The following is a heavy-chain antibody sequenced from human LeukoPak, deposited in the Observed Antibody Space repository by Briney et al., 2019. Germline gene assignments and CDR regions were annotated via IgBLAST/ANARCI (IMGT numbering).Heavy chain of an antibody. Sequence: PGGSLRLSCAASGFTVSSNYMSWVRQAPGKGLEWVSVIYSGGSTYYADSVKGRFTISRDNSKNTLYLQMNSLRAEDTAVYYCAKSSRRWELQIHAFDIWGQGTMVTVSS. CDR3: AKSSRRWELQIHAFDI. D-gene: IGHD1-26*01. J-gene: IGHJ3*02. V-gene: IGHV3-53*01. CDR1: GFTVSSNY. CDR2: IYSGGST.